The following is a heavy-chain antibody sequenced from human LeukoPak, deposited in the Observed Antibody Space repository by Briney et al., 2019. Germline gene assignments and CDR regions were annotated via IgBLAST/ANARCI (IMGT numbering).Heavy chain of an antibody. CDR1: GASTRSADHY. CDR3: ARDDSLGGTYY. D-gene: IGHD1-26*01. J-gene: IGHJ4*02. CDR2: IFYTGTT. Sequence: ASETLSLTCTVSGASTRSADHYWSWVRQTPGKGLEWPGFIFYTGTTYYNPSLKSRVTISIDTSKNQFSLRLTSATAADTAIYYCARDDSLGGTYYWGPGTPVTVSS. V-gene: IGHV4-30-4*01.